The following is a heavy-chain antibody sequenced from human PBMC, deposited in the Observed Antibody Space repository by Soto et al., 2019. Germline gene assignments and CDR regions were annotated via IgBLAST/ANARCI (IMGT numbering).Heavy chain of an antibody. Sequence: SETVSLTRTVSGGSTSSGDYYWSWIRQPPWKGLEWFGYIYYSRSTYYNPSLKCRVTISVDTSKNPFSWKLSSVTAADTAVYYCARRGDFSSTYYFDYWGQGTLVTVSS. CDR3: ARRGDFSSTYYFDY. J-gene: IGHJ4*02. CDR2: IYYSRST. V-gene: IGHV4-30-4*02. D-gene: IGHD6-6*01. CDR1: GGSTSSGDYY.